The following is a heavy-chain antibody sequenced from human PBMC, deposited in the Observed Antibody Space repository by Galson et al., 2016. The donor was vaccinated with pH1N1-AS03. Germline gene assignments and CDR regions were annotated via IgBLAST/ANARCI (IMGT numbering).Heavy chain of an antibody. CDR3: ARGRGSYGMDV. CDR1: GYTFISYV. CDR2: INAGNGNT. J-gene: IGHJ6*02. V-gene: IGHV1-3*01. D-gene: IGHD1-26*01. Sequence: SVKVSCKASGYTFISYVMHWVRQAPGQRLEWMGWINAGNGNTTYSQSFQGRVTITRDTSASKAYMELSSLRSEDTAVDYCARGRGSYGMDVWGQGTTVTVSS.